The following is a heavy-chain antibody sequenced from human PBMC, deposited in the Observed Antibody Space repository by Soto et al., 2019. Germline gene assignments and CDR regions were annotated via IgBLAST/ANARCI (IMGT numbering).Heavy chain of an antibody. D-gene: IGHD1-26*01. CDR2: ISYDGSYQ. Sequence: QVQLVESGGGVVQPGTSLRLSCAASGFAFNKFGMHWVRQAPGKGLEWVALISYDGSYQYYADSVQGRLTITRDNSMNTLNMQLDSLRREDTAVYYCAKGGEVGGVLGDHWGQGTLVTVSS. CDR3: AKGGEVGGVLGDH. CDR1: GFAFNKFG. V-gene: IGHV3-30*18. J-gene: IGHJ4*02.